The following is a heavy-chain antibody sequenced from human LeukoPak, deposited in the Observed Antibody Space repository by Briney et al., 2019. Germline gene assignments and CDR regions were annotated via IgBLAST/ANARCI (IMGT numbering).Heavy chain of an antibody. Sequence: PSETLSLTCAVSGGSISSGGYSWSWIRQLPGKGLEWIGYIYHSGSTYYNPSLKSRVTISVDRSKNQFSLKLSSVTAADTAVYYCARGRTDDYFDYWGQGTLVTVSS. CDR1: GGSISSGGYS. CDR3: ARGRTDDYFDY. J-gene: IGHJ4*02. CDR2: IYHSGST. V-gene: IGHV4-30-2*01.